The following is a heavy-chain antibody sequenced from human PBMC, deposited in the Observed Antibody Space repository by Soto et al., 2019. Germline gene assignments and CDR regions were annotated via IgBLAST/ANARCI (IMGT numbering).Heavy chain of an antibody. D-gene: IGHD6-13*01. CDR1: GFTFSSYA. V-gene: IGHV3-23*01. CDR2: ISGSGGST. CDR3: AKDGYSSSWYVNSYFDY. J-gene: IGHJ4*02. Sequence: GGSLRLSCAASGFTFSSYAMSWVRQAPGKGLEWVSAISGSGGSTYYADSVKGRFTISRDNSKNTLYLQMNSLRAEDTAVYYCAKDGYSSSWYVNSYFDYWGQGTLVTVSS.